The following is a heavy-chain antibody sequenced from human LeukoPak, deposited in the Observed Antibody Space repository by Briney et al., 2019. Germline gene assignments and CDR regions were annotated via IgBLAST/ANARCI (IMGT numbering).Heavy chain of an antibody. V-gene: IGHV1-69*04. D-gene: IGHD5-18*01. CDR2: IIPILGIA. CDR1: GGTFSSYA. J-gene: IGHJ6*02. Sequence: GASVKVSCKASGGTFSSYAISWVRQAPGQGLEWMGRIIPILGIANYAQKFQGRVTITADKSTSTAYMELSSLRSEDTAVYYCARGRPKRGYSYGYDYYYGMDVWGQGTTVTVSS. CDR3: ARGRPKRGYSYGYDYYYGMDV.